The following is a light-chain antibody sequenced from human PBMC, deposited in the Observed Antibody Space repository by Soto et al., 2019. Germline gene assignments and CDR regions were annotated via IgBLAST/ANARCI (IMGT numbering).Light chain of an antibody. J-gene: IGKJ3*01. V-gene: IGKV3-20*01. CDR2: GAS. Sequence: EIVLTQSPGTLSLSPGERATLSCRASQSVSSSYLAWYQQKPGQAPRLLIYGASSRATGIPDRFSGSGSGTDFTLTISRLETEDFAVYYCHQYGSSPCFTFGPGTKVDIK. CDR1: QSVSSSY. CDR3: HQYGSSPCFT.